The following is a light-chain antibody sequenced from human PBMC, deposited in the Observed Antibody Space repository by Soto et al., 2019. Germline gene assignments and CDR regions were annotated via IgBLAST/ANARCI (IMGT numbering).Light chain of an antibody. Sequence: EVVLTQSPGTLSLSPGERVTLAYRASQSVSNSYLAWYQHKPGQAPRLLIYGASSRATDIPDRFSGSGSGTDFTLTISRLEPEDFAVYYCQLYGSSPGITFGQGTRLEIK. CDR1: QSVSNSY. CDR3: QLYGSSPGIT. CDR2: GAS. V-gene: IGKV3-20*01. J-gene: IGKJ5*01.